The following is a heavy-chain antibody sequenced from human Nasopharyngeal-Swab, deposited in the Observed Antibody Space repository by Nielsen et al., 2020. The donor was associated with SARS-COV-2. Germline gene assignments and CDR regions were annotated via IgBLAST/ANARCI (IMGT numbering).Heavy chain of an antibody. D-gene: IGHD5/OR15-5a*01. CDR1: GGSVSGYY. CDR2: VYDSGST. V-gene: IGHV4-34*11. Sequence: GSLRLSCGVYGGSVSGYYWNWIRQPPGKGLEWIGYVYDSGSTKYNPSLNSRVTISVDTSKTQFSLKVRSVTAADTAVYFCARRLGLRAPFDYWGQGTLVTVSS. CDR3: ARRLGLRAPFDY. J-gene: IGHJ4*02.